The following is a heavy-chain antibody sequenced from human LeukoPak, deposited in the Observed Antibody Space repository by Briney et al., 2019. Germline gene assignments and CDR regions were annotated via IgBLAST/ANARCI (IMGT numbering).Heavy chain of an antibody. CDR2: ISGSGGST. CDR3: ARGGRPPRDYGMDV. CDR1: GFTFSSYA. J-gene: IGHJ6*02. V-gene: IGHV3-23*01. Sequence: GGSLRLSCAASGFTFSSYAMSWVRQAPGKGLEWVSAISGSGGSTYYADSVKGRFTISRDNSKNTLYLQMNSLRAEDTAVYYCARGGRPPRDYGMDVWGQGTTVTVSS.